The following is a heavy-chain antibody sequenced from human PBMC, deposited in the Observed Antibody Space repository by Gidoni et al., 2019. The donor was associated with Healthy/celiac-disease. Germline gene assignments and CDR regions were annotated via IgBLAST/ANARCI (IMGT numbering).Heavy chain of an antibody. Sequence: EVQLLESGGGLVQPGGSLRLSCAASGFTFSSYAMSWVRQAPGRGREWVSAISGSGGSTYYADSVKGRFTISRDNSKNTLYLQMNSLRAEDTAVYYCAKVRVGRQWLGIFDYWGQGTLVTVSS. D-gene: IGHD6-19*01. V-gene: IGHV3-23*01. J-gene: IGHJ4*02. CDR2: ISGSGGST. CDR3: AKVRVGRQWLGIFDY. CDR1: GFTFSSYA.